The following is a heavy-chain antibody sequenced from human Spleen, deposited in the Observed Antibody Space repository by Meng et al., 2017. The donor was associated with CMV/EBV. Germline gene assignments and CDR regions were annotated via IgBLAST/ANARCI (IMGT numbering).Heavy chain of an antibody. CDR3: ARWGSSSSSY. CDR2: INSDGSST. Sequence: GESLKISCAASGFTFSSYWMHWVRQAPGKGLVWVSRINSDGSSTSYADSVKGRFTISRDNAKNTLYLQMNSLRAEDTAVYYCARWGSSSSSYWGQGTLVTSPQ. D-gene: IGHD6-13*01. V-gene: IGHV3-74*01. J-gene: IGHJ4*02. CDR1: GFTFSSYW.